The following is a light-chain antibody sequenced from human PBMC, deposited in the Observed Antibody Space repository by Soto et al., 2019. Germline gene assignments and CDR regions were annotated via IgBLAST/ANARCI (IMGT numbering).Light chain of an antibody. J-gene: IGKJ1*01. CDR2: GAS. V-gene: IGKV3-15*01. CDR3: QEYNTWPWT. CDR1: QSVSSSY. Sequence: VLKQSPGTLSLSPGERATLSCRASQSVSSSYLAWYQQKLGQAPRVLIFGASTRATGIPARFSGSGSGTEFSLTINSLQSEDFAVYYCQEYNTWPWTFGQGTKVDI.